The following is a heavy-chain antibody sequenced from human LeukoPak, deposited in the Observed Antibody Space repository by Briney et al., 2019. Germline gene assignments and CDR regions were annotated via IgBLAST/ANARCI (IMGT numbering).Heavy chain of an antibody. CDR3: ARSYCSGGSCYSYYFDY. D-gene: IGHD2-15*01. V-gene: IGHV3-53*01. CDR1: GFTVSSNY. CDR2: IYSGGST. J-gene: IGHJ4*02. Sequence: GGSLRLSCAASGFTVSSNYMSWVRQAPGKGLEWVSVIYSGGSTYYADSVKGRFTISRDNSKNTLYLQMNSLRAEDTAVYYCARSYCSGGSCYSYYFDYWGQGTLVTVSS.